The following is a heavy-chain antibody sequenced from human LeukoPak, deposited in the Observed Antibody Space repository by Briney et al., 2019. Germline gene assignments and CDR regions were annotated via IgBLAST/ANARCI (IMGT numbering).Heavy chain of an antibody. CDR3: APGSTGGNRGSWFDP. CDR2: IYHTGTT. Sequence: PSGTLSLTCTFSGVPMISSHWWSWARQPPGKGLEWIGEIYHTGTTNYASSLKSRITISVDTSKNQFSLKLSSVTAADTAVYHCAPGSTGGNRGSWFDPWGQGTLVTVPS. J-gene: IGHJ5*02. CDR1: GVPMISSHW. V-gene: IGHV4-4*02. D-gene: IGHD2-8*02.